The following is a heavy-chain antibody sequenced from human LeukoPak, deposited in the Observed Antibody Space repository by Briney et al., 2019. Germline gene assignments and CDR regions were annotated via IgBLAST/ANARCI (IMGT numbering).Heavy chain of an antibody. CDR3: GIDPNGDYIGAFDF. J-gene: IGHJ3*01. Sequence: GGSLRLSCAVSGISLSNYGMSWVRQAPGKGLEWVSSITGSGTTTRYADSVKGRFTISRDNSVDTLYLQVNSLSAEDTAVYYCGIDPNGDYIGAFDFWGQGTKVTASS. CDR2: ITGSGTTT. D-gene: IGHD4-17*01. V-gene: IGHV3-23*01. CDR1: GISLSNYG.